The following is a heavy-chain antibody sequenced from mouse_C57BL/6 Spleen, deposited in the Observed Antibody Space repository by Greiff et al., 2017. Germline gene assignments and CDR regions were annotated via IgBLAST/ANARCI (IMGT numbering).Heavy chain of an antibody. Sequence: QVQLQQSGPELVKPGASVKISCKASGYAFSSSWMNWVKQRPGKGLEWIGRIYPGDGDTNYNGKFKGKATLTADKSSSTAYMQLSSLTSEDSAVYFCARYEFPLYFDYWGQGTTLTVSS. CDR1: GYAFSSSW. V-gene: IGHV1-82*01. CDR3: ARYEFPLYFDY. J-gene: IGHJ2*01. CDR2: IYPGDGDT. D-gene: IGHD2-3*01.